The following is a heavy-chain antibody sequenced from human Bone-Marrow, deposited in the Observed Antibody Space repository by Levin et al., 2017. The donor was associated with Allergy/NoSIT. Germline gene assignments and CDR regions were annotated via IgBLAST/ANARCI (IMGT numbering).Heavy chain of an antibody. CDR3: AKDKGSGYYYGMDV. CDR1: GFTFDDYA. CDR2: ISWNSGSI. Sequence: LSLTCAASGFTFDDYAMHWVRQAPGKGLEWVSGISWNSGSIGYADSVKGRFTISRDNAKNSLYLQMNSLRAEDTALYYGAKDKGSGYYYGMDVWGQGTTVTVSS. J-gene: IGHJ6*02. D-gene: IGHD3-3*01. V-gene: IGHV3-9*01.